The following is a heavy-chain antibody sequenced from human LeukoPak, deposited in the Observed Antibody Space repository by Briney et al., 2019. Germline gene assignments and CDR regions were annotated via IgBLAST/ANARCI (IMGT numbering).Heavy chain of an antibody. J-gene: IGHJ4*02. Sequence: GGSLRLSCAASGFTFSSYWMSWVRQAPGKGLEWVANIKEHGNEKYYMDSVKGRFTISRDNAKNSLYLQMNSLRAEDTAVYYCARASSSWDFWGQGILVTVSS. CDR3: ARASSSWDF. CDR1: GFTFSSYW. D-gene: IGHD6-13*01. CDR2: IKEHGNEK. V-gene: IGHV3-7*01.